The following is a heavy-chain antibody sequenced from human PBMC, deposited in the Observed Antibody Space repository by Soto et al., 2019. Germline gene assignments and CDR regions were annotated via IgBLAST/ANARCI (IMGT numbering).Heavy chain of an antibody. J-gene: IGHJ4*02. Sequence: QVQLVQSGAEVKKPGSLVKVSCKASGGSFSSYTISWVRQAPGQGLEWMGRIIPILGIANYAQKFQGRVTITADKSTSTAYMELSSLRSEDTAVYYCASRYDSSDYWGQGTLVTVSS. CDR1: GGSFSSYT. V-gene: IGHV1-69*02. CDR2: IIPILGIA. D-gene: IGHD3-22*01. CDR3: ASRYDSSDY.